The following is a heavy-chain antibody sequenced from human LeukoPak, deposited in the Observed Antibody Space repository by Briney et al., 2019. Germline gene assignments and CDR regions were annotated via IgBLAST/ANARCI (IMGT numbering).Heavy chain of an antibody. V-gene: IGHV1-18*01. D-gene: IGHD3-10*01. CDR3: ARDWTVDYGSGSLHPSPMDV. CDR1: GYTFTSYG. J-gene: IGHJ6*03. CDR2: ISAYNGNT. Sequence: ASVKVSCKASGYTFTSYGISWVRQAPGQGLEWMGWISAYNGNTNYAQKLQGRVTMTTDTSTSTAYMELRSLRSDDTAVYYCARDWTVDYGSGSLHPSPMDVWGKGTTVTVSS.